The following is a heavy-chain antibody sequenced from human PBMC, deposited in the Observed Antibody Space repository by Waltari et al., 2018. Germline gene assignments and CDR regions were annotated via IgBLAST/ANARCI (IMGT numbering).Heavy chain of an antibody. Sequence: QVQLQQWGAGLLKPSETLSLTCAVYGGSFSGYYWSWLRQPPGKGLEWIGEINQNGSTNYNPSLKSRVTISVDTSKNQFSLKLSSVTAADTAVYYCARGVSGITFGGVIAYYFDYWGQGTLVTVSS. J-gene: IGHJ4*02. V-gene: IGHV4-34*01. D-gene: IGHD3-16*02. CDR1: GGSFSGYY. CDR2: INQNGST. CDR3: ARGVSGITFGGVIAYYFDY.